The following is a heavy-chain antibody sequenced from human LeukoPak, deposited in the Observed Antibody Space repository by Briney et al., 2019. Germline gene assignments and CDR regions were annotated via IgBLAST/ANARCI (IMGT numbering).Heavy chain of an antibody. V-gene: IGHV1-69*13. CDR3: AREVLGTASAFDY. Sequence: GASVKVSCKASGGTFSSYAISWVRQAPGQGLEWMGGIIPIFGTANYAQKFQGRVTITADESTSTAYMELSSLRSEDTAVYYCAREVLGTASAFDYWGQGTLVTVSS. CDR2: IIPIFGTA. CDR1: GGTFSSYA. D-gene: IGHD1-1*01. J-gene: IGHJ4*02.